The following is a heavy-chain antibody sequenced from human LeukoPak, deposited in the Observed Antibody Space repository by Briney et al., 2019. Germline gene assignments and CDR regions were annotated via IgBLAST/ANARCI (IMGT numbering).Heavy chain of an antibody. CDR1: GYTFTGYY. CDR3: ATSRFLEWLYLLDY. V-gene: IGHV1-2*02. Sequence: ASVKVSCKASGYTFTGYYVHWVRQAPGQGLEWMGWINSNSGDTKYAQKFQGRVTMTRATSIGLAYMELSRLKSDDTAVYYCATSRFLEWLYLLDYWGLGTLVTVSS. D-gene: IGHD3-3*01. J-gene: IGHJ4*02. CDR2: INSNSGDT.